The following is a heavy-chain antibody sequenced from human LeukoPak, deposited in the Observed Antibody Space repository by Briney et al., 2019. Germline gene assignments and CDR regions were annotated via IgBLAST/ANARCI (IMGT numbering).Heavy chain of an antibody. J-gene: IGHJ4*02. CDR2: ISHSGGST. D-gene: IGHD4-17*01. CDR1: GFTFSSFA. CDR3: TKAKDYGDPWYFDY. V-gene: IGHV3-23*01. Sequence: PGGSLRLPCAASGFTFSSFAVSWVRQAPGKGLEWVSGISHSGGSTYYADSVKGRFTISRDNSKNTLYLQMNSLRAEDTAVYYCTKAKDYGDPWYFDYWGQGTLVTVSP.